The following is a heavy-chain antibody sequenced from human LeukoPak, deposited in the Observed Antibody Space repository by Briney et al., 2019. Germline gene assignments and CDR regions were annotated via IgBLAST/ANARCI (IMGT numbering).Heavy chain of an antibody. Sequence: SETLSLTCTVSGGSISSYYWSWIRQPPGKGLEWIGYIYYSGSTNYNPSLKSRVTISVDTSKNQFSLKLSSVTAADTAVYYCARIDYGGDGELVLDYWGQGTLVTVSS. D-gene: IGHD4-23*01. CDR1: GGSISSYY. CDR3: ARIDYGGDGELVLDY. CDR2: IYYSGST. V-gene: IGHV4-59*01. J-gene: IGHJ4*02.